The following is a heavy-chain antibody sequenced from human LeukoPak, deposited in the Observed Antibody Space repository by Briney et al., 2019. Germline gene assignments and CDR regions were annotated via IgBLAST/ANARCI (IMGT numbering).Heavy chain of an antibody. J-gene: IGHJ4*02. CDR3: ARRGAGTHFDY. CDR1: GYTFTSYG. D-gene: IGHD6-19*01. CDR2: MNPNSDNT. Sequence: ASVTVSCKASGYTFTSYGISWVRQAPGQGLQWMGWMNPNSDNTAYAQKFQGRVSMTWNTSISTAYMELSSLRSEDTAVYYCARRGAGTHFDYWGQGTLVTVSS. V-gene: IGHV1-8*02.